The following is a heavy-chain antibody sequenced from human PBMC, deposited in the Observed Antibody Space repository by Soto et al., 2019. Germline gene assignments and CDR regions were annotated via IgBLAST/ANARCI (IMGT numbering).Heavy chain of an antibody. J-gene: IGHJ4*02. CDR2: IYYSGST. V-gene: IGHV4-59*01. Sequence: EILSLTGTVAGGSMSSYYWSWIRQPPGKGLEGIGYIYYSGSTNYNPSLKRRVTISVDTSKKQFSLNLRSVTAADTAVYYCARGTSGSPRSNLDYWGQGTLVTVSS. CDR3: ARGTSGSPRSNLDY. CDR1: GGSMSSYY. D-gene: IGHD1-26*01.